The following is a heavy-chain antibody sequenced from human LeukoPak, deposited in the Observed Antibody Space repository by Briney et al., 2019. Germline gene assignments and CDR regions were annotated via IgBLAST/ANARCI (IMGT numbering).Heavy chain of an antibody. Sequence: SVKVSCKASGGTFSSYAISWLRQAPGQGLEWMGGIIPIFGTANYAQKFQGRVTITTDESTSTAYMELSSLRSEDTAVYYCARDYYDISGYYSYNWFDPWGQGTLVTVSS. D-gene: IGHD3-22*01. J-gene: IGHJ5*02. CDR2: IIPIFGTA. CDR1: GGTFSSYA. V-gene: IGHV1-69*05. CDR3: ARDYYDISGYYSYNWFDP.